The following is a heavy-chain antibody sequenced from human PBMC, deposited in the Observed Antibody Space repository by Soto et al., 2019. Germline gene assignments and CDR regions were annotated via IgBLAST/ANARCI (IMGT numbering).Heavy chain of an antibody. Sequence: EVQLVESGGGLVKPGGSLRLSCAASGFTFSNAWMNWVRQAPGKGLEWVGRIKSKTDGGTTDYAAPVKGRFTISRDDSKIALYLQMNRLKPEDTAVYYCTTDGGCGGHCYYYYGMDVWGQGTTVTVSS. V-gene: IGHV3-15*07. J-gene: IGHJ6*02. D-gene: IGHD2-21*02. CDR1: GFTFSNAW. CDR2: IKSKTDGGTT. CDR3: TTDGGCGGHCYYYYGMDV.